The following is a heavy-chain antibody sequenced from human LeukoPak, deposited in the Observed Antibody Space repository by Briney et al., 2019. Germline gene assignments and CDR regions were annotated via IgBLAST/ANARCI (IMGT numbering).Heavy chain of an antibody. D-gene: IGHD1-26*01. Sequence: GGSLRLSCAASGFTFSSYAMHWVRQAPGKGLEWVALISYDGSNREYPDSVRGRFTISRDSSKNMLYLQMNSLRTEDTALYYCVKVGTVGAPFGHWGQGTLVTVSS. CDR1: GFTFSSYA. CDR3: VKVGTVGAPFGH. V-gene: IGHV3-30*01. CDR2: ISYDGSNR. J-gene: IGHJ5*02.